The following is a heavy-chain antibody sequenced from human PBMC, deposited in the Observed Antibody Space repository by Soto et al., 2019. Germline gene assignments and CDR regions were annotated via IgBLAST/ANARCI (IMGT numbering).Heavy chain of an antibody. CDR1: GGSINDFY. V-gene: IGHV4-59*01. CDR2: IYYNGST. D-gene: IGHD6-6*01. J-gene: IGHJ4*02. CDR3: ARVGGVAARTFDY. Sequence: TSETLSLTCTVSGGSINDFYWSWIRQPPGKGLEWIGYIYYNGSTDYNPSLKGRVTISVDTSKNQFSLKLRSVTAADTAVYYCARVGGVAARTFDYWGQGTLVTVSS.